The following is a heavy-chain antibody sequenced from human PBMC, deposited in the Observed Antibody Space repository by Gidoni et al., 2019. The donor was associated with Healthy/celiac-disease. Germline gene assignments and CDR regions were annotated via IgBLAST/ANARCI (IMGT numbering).Heavy chain of an antibody. V-gene: IGHV3-23*01. Sequence: EVQLLESGGGLVQPGGSLRLSCAASGFTFSSYAMSWVRQAPGKGLEWVSSISGSGGSTYYADSVKGRFTISRDNSKNTLYLQMNSLRAEDTAVYYCASGRRFTIFQQGTYYFDYWGQGTLVTVSS. CDR3: ASGRRFTIFQQGTYYFDY. CDR1: GFTFSSYA. J-gene: IGHJ4*02. D-gene: IGHD3-3*01. CDR2: ISGSGGST.